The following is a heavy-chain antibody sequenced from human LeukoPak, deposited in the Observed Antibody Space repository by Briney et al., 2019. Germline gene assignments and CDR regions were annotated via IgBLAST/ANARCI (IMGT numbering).Heavy chain of an antibody. CDR1: GGSISSSSYY. D-gene: IGHD4-23*01. CDR2: IYYSGST. Sequence: PSETLSLTCTVSGGSISSSSYYWGWIRQPPGKGLEWIGSIYYSGSTCYNPSLKSRVTISVDTSKNQFSLKLSSVTAADTAVYYCATLTTVVTPDSFWGQGTLVTVSS. CDR3: ATLTTVVTPDSF. J-gene: IGHJ4*02. V-gene: IGHV4-39*01.